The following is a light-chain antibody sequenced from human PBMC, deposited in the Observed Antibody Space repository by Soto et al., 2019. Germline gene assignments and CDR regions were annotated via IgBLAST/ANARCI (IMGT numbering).Light chain of an antibody. J-gene: IGKJ1*01. CDR3: QQYATYWT. CDR2: KAS. Sequence: DIQMTQSPSTLPASVEDRVTITCRASQSISPWLAWYQQIPGEAPKLLIYKASSLESWVPSRFSGSGSGTEFTLTISSLQPDDVATYYCQQYATYWTFGQGTKV. CDR1: QSISPW. V-gene: IGKV1-5*03.